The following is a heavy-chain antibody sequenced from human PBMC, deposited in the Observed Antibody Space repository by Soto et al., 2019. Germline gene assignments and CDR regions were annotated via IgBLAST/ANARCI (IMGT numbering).Heavy chain of an antibody. CDR2: ISYDGSNK. CDR3: ARCVRGSCYSESYFQH. Sequence: GGSLRLSCAASGFTFSSYAMHWVRQAPGKGLEWVAVISYDGSNKYYADSVKGRFTISRDNSKNTLYLQMNSLRAEDTAVYYCARCVRGSCYSESYFQHWGQGTLVTVSS. J-gene: IGHJ1*01. D-gene: IGHD2-15*01. V-gene: IGHV3-30-3*01. CDR1: GFTFSSYA.